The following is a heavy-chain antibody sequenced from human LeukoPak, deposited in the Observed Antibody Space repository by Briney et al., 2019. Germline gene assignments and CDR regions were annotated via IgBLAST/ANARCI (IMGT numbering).Heavy chain of an antibody. D-gene: IGHD6-19*01. V-gene: IGHV7-4-1*02. CDR2: TNTNTGNP. CDR1: GYTFTSYA. CDR3: ARGEGFSGWYDYCYYYYMDV. Sequence: GASVKVSCKASGYTFTSYAMNWVRQAPGQGLEWMGWTNTNTGNPTYAQGFTGRFVFSLDTSVSTAYLQISSLKAEDTAVYYCARGEGFSGWYDYCYYYYMDVWGKGTTVTVSS. J-gene: IGHJ6*03.